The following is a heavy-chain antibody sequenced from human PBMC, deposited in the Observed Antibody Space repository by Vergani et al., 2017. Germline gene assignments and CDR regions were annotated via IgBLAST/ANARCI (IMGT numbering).Heavy chain of an antibody. D-gene: IGHD6-19*01. Sequence: QVQLVQSGAEVKKPGASVKVSCKVSGYTLTELSMHWVRQAPGKGLEWMGWISAYNGNTNYAQKLQGRVTMTTDTSTSTAYMELRSLRSDDTAVYYCARPAVAGTELENWGQGTLVTVSS. V-gene: IGHV1-18*01. CDR1: GYTLTELS. CDR3: ARPAVAGTELEN. J-gene: IGHJ4*02. CDR2: ISAYNGNT.